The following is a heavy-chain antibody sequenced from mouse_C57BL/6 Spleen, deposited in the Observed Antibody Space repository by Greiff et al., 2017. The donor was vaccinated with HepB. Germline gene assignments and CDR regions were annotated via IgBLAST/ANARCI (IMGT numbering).Heavy chain of an antibody. CDR2: IYPSDSET. CDR1: GYTFTSYW. Sequence: QVQLQQPGAELVRPGSSVKLSCKASGYTFTSYWMDWVKQRPGQGLEWIGNIYPSDSETHYNQKFKDKATLTVDKSSSTAYMQLSSLTSEDSAVYYCARYGREYGSSLYYYAMDYWGQGTSVTVSS. V-gene: IGHV1-61*01. J-gene: IGHJ4*01. CDR3: ARYGREYGSSLYYYAMDY. D-gene: IGHD1-1*01.